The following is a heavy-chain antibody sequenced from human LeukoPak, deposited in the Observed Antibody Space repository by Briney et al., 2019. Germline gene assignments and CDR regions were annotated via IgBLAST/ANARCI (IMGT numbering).Heavy chain of an antibody. J-gene: IGHJ4*02. CDR2: ISAYNGNT. V-gene: IGHV1-18*01. CDR1: GYSSTSYG. CDR3: ARGDYSNPWYFDY. D-gene: IGHD4-11*01. Sequence: ASVKVSCKASGYSSTSYGISWVRQAPGQGLEWMGWISAYNGNTHYAQKFQGRVTMTTDTSTSTAYMELRSLRSDDTAVYYCARGDYSNPWYFDYWGQGTLVTVSS.